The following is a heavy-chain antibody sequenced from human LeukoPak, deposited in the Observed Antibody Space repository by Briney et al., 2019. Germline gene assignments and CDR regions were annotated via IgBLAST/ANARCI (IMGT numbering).Heavy chain of an antibody. CDR3: ARDWDQLVPSKGGPPRYFYFMDV. J-gene: IGHJ6*03. D-gene: IGHD2-15*01. CDR2: IDPNRGGT. CDR1: GYTFTDYN. V-gene: IGHV1-2*07. Sequence: ASVKVSCKTSGYTFTDYNMHWVRQAPGQGPEWMGWIDPNRGGTNYAHRFQDRVTITRDTSISTVYMVLNNLRSDDTAVYYCARDWDQLVPSKGGPPRYFYFMDVWGKGTSVIVSS.